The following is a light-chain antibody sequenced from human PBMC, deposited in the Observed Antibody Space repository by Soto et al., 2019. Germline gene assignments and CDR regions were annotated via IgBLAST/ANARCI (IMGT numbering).Light chain of an antibody. CDR1: QTISSW. J-gene: IGKJ1*01. CDR2: KAS. V-gene: IGKV1-5*03. Sequence: DIQMTQSPSTLSGSVGDRDTITCRASQTISSWLAWYQQKPGKAPKLLIYKASTLKSGVPPRFSGSGSGTEFTLTISSLQPDDFATYYCQHYNSYSEAFGQGTKV. CDR3: QHYNSYSEA.